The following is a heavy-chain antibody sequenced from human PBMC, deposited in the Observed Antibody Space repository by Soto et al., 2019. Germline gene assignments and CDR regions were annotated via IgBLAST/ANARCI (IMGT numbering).Heavy chain of an antibody. D-gene: IGHD4-17*01. CDR3: ARRGVEHDYGDPFGY. Sequence: SSETLSLTCAVSGYSISSGYYWGWFRHPPGKGLEWIGRIYYSGSTYYNPSLKSRVIISVDTSKNQFSLKLRSVTAADTAAYYCARRGVEHDYGDPFGYWGQGTPGPGSS. CDR2: IYYSGST. CDR1: GYSISSGYY. J-gene: IGHJ4*02. V-gene: IGHV4-38-2*01.